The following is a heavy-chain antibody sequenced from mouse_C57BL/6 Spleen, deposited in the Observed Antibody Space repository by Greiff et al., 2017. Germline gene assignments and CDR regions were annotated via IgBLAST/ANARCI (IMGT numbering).Heavy chain of an antibody. V-gene: IGHV1-64*01. CDR3: AYDGYYVAMDY. J-gene: IGHJ4*01. CDR1: GYTFTGYW. D-gene: IGHD2-3*01. CDR2: IHPNSGST. Sequence: VQLQQPGAELVKPGASVKLSCKASGYTFTGYWMHWVKQRPGQGLEWIGMIHPNSGSTNYNEKFKSKATLTVDKSSSTAYMQLSSLTSEDSAVYYCAYDGYYVAMDYWGQGTSVTVSS.